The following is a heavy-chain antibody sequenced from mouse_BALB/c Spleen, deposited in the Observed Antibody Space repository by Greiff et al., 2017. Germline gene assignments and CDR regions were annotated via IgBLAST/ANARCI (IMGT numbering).Heavy chain of an antibody. CDR3: ARHGDGYNAMDY. CDR1: GYTFTEYI. CDR2: FYPGSGSI. J-gene: IGHJ4*01. Sequence: VKLQESGAGLVKPGASVKLSCKASGYTFTEYIIHWVKQRSGQGLEWIGWFYPGSGSIKYNEKFKDKATLTADKSSSTVYMELSRLTSEDSAVYFCARHGDGYNAMDYWGQGTSVTVSS. V-gene: IGHV1-62-2*01. D-gene: IGHD2-3*01.